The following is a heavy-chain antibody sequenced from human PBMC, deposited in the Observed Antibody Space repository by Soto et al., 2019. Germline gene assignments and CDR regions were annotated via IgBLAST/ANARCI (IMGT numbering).Heavy chain of an antibody. CDR2: INPSGGST. J-gene: IGHJ6*02. D-gene: IGHD3-22*01. CDR1: GYTFTSYY. V-gene: IGHV1-46*01. CDR3: ARDCGIVVVRHAQIYYYYGMDV. Sequence: VASVKVSCKASGYTFTSYYMHWVRQAPGQGLEWMGIINPSGGSTSYAQKFQGRVTMTRDTSTSTVYMELSSLRSEDTAVYYCARDCGIVVVRHAQIYYYYGMDVWGQGTTVTVSS.